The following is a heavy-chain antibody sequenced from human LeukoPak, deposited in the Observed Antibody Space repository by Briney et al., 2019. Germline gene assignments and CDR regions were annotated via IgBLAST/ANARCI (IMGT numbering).Heavy chain of an antibody. D-gene: IGHD6-13*01. Sequence: HPGGSLRLSCAASGFTVSSNYMSWVRQAPGKGLEWVSVIYSGGSTYYADSVKGRFTISRDNSKNTLYLQMNSLRAEDTAVYYCARDPSSAYYYHYGMDVWGKGTTVTVSS. CDR2: IYSGGST. J-gene: IGHJ6*04. CDR3: ARDPSSAYYYHYGMDV. V-gene: IGHV3-53*01. CDR1: GFTVSSNY.